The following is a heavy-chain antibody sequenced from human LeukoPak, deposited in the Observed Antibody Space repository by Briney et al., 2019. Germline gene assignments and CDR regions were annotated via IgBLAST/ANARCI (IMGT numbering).Heavy chain of an antibody. V-gene: IGHV3-53*01. CDR1: GFTVSSNY. Sequence: PGGSLRPSCAASGFTVSSNYMSWVRQAPGKGLEWVSVMYSGGYTYYSDSVKGRFTISRNNSKNTLYLQMNSLRVEDTAVYYCARDLYGYYLTDRYYGMDVWGQGTTVTVSS. J-gene: IGHJ6*02. CDR3: ARDLYGYYLTDRYYGMDV. D-gene: IGHD4-17*01. CDR2: MYSGGYT.